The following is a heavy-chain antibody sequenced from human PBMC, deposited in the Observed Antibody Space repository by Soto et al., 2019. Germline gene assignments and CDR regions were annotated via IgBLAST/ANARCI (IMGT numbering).Heavy chain of an antibody. CDR3: ARSRWGDYGMDV. D-gene: IGHD3-16*01. CDR1: GYTFTGYY. CDR2: INPNSGGT. V-gene: IGHV1-2*04. Sequence: ASVKVSCKASGYTFTGYYMHWVRQAPGQGLEWMGWINPNSGGTNYAQKFQGWVTMTRDTSISTAYMALSRPRSDDTAVYYCARSRWGDYGMDVWGQGTTVTVSS. J-gene: IGHJ6*02.